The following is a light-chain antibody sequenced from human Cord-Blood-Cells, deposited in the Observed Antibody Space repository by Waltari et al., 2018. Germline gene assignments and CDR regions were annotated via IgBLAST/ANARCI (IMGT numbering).Light chain of an antibody. CDR3: SSYTSSSTLG. V-gene: IGLV2-14*01. CDR1: SSDVGGYNY. CDR2: EVS. J-gene: IGLJ1*01. Sequence: QSALTQPASVSGSPGQSITISCTGTSSDVGGYNYVSWYQQHPGKAHKLMVYEVSNRPSGVSNHFSGSKSGNTASLTISGLQAEDEADYYCSSYTSSSTLGFGTGTKVTVL.